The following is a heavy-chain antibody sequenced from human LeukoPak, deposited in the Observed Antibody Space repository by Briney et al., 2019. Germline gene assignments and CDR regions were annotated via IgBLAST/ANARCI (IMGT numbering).Heavy chain of an antibody. D-gene: IGHD3-22*01. CDR2: IYYSGST. CDR3: TRELSGSQDS. CDR1: GGSISSSSYY. Sequence: LETLSLTCTVSGGSISSSSYYWGWIRQPPGKGLEWIGSIYYSGSTYNNPSLKSRVTISIDTSKNQFSLNLSSVTAADTAVYYCTRELSGSQDSWGQGTLVTVSS. V-gene: IGHV4-39*07. J-gene: IGHJ4*02.